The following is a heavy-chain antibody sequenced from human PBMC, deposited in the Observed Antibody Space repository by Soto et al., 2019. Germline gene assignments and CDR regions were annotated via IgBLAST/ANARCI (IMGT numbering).Heavy chain of an antibody. CDR2: IYPGDSDT. J-gene: IGHJ4*02. Sequence: PGESLKISCKGSGYSFTSYWIGWVRQMPGKGLEWMGIIYPGDSDTRYSPSFQGQVTISADKSISTAYLQWSSLKASDTAMYYCARAGYSSSWYLVYFDYWGQGTLVTVSS. D-gene: IGHD6-13*01. CDR1: GYSFTSYW. V-gene: IGHV5-51*01. CDR3: ARAGYSSSWYLVYFDY.